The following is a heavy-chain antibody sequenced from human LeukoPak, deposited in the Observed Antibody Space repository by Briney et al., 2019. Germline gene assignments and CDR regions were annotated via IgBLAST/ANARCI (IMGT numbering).Heavy chain of an antibody. V-gene: IGHV5-51*01. CDR1: GYSFTSYW. D-gene: IGHD6-19*01. J-gene: IGHJ4*02. Sequence: GESLKISCKASGYSFTSYWIGWVRQMPGKGLEWMGINYPADSDTKYSPSFQGQVTVSADKSISTAYLQWSSLKASDSAIYFCARTGYSSGWYVGSFQYWGQGTLVTVSS. CDR2: NYPADSDT. CDR3: ARTGYSSGWYVGSFQY.